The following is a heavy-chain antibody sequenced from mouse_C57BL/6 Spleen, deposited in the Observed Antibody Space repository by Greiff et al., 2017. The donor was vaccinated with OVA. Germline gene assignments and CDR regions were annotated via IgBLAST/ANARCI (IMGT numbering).Heavy chain of an antibody. V-gene: IGHV1-81*01. CDR2: IYPRSGNT. CDR3: ARFYYGSSLWYFDV. D-gene: IGHD1-1*01. CDR1: GYTFTSYG. Sequence: QVQLQQSGAELARPGASVKLSCKASGYTFTSYGISWVKQRTGQGLEWIGEIYPRSGNTYYNEKFKGKATLTADKSSSTAYMELRSLTSEDSAVYFCARFYYGSSLWYFDVWGTGTTVTVSS. J-gene: IGHJ1*03.